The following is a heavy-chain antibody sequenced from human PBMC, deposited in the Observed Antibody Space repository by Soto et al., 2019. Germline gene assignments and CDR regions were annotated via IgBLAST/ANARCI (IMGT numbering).Heavy chain of an antibody. Sequence: QVQLQESGPGLVKPSQTLSLTCTVSGGSISSGGYYWSWIRQHPGKGLEWIGYIYYSGRTYYNTYLKSRVTISVDTSKNQFPLKLSSVTAADTAVYYCARDTMGPTGRRRPPYYFDYWGQGTLVTVSS. D-gene: IGHD3-10*01. CDR1: GGSISSGGYY. V-gene: IGHV4-31*03. CDR2: IYYSGRT. J-gene: IGHJ4*02. CDR3: ARDTMGPTGRRRPPYYFDY.